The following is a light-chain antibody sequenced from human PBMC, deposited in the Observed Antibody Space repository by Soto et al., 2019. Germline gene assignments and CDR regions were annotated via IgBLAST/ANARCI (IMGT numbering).Light chain of an antibody. J-gene: IGKJ1*01. V-gene: IGKV3-20*01. CDR2: GAS. CDR1: QSVSSYY. CDR3: QEYGSSRT. Sequence: EIVLTQSPGTLSLSPGERATLSCRASQSVSSYYLAWYQQKPGQAPRLLIYGASSRASGIPDRFSGSGSGTDFTLNISRLEAEDFAVYYCQEYGSSRTFGQGTKVEIK.